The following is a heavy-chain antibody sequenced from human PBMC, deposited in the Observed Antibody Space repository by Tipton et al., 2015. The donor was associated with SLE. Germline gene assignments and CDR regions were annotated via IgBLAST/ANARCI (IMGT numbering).Heavy chain of an antibody. CDR1: GYTFTSYW. CDR3: ARRRYCTNGVCSGYDY. Sequence: VQLVQSGAEVKKPGESLNISCEGSGYTFTSYWIGWVRQTPGKGLEWMGIIYPGDSDTRYSPSFQGQVTISADTSISTAYLTWSSLKASDTAMYYCARRRYCTNGVCSGYDYWGQGTLVTVSS. J-gene: IGHJ4*02. D-gene: IGHD2-8*01. CDR2: IYPGDSDT. V-gene: IGHV5-51*01.